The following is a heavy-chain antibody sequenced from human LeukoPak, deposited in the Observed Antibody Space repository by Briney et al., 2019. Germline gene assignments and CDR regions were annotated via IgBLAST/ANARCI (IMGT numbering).Heavy chain of an antibody. CDR3: ARDLIIAAAGSGGAGDY. V-gene: IGHV3-20*04. Sequence: PGGSLRLSCAASGFTFDDYGMSWVRQAPGKGLEWVSGTNWNGGSTGYADSVKGRFTISRDNAKNSLYLQMNSLRAEDTALYYCARDLIIAAAGSGGAGDYWGQGTLVTVSS. CDR1: GFTFDDYG. J-gene: IGHJ4*02. CDR2: TNWNGGST. D-gene: IGHD6-13*01.